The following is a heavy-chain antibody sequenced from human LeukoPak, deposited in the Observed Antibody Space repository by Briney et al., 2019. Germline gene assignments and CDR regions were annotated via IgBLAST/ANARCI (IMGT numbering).Heavy chain of an antibody. Sequence: GGSLRLSCAASGFTFSSYSMNWVRQAPGKGLEWVSSISSSSSYIYYADSVKGRFTISRDNAKNSLYLQMNSLRAEDTAVYYCVRDLPPDSGIYYTSRGSPIRSIDYWGQGTLVTVSS. CDR1: GFTFSSYS. J-gene: IGHJ4*02. V-gene: IGHV3-21*01. CDR3: VRDLPPDSGIYYTSRGSPIRSIDY. D-gene: IGHD1-26*01. CDR2: ISSSSSYI.